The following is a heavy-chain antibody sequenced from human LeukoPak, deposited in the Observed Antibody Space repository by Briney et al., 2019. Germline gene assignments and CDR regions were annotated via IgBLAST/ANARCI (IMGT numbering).Heavy chain of an antibody. J-gene: IGHJ4*02. D-gene: IGHD3-22*01. CDR2: ISYDGSNK. CDR3: ARDSSVAYYYDSSGYFPRRTGGY. CDR1: GFTFSSYA. Sequence: HPGRSLRLSCAASGFTFSSYAMHWVRQAPGKGLEWVAVISYDGSNKYYADSVKGRFTISRDNSKNTLYLQMNSLRAEDTAVYYCARDSSVAYYYDSSGYFPRRTGGYWGQGTLVTVSS. V-gene: IGHV3-30-3*01.